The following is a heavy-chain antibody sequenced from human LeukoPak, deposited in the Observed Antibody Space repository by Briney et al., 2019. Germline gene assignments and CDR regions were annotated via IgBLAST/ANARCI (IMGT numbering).Heavy chain of an antibody. CDR2: IRYDGSNK. Sequence: PGGSLRLSCAASGFTFSSYWMSWVRQAPGKGLEWVAFIRYDGSNKYYADSVKGRFTISRDNSKNTLYLQMNSLRAEDTAVYYCAKDYSYGSDYWGQGTLVTVSS. J-gene: IGHJ4*02. CDR1: GFTFSSYW. CDR3: AKDYSYGSDY. D-gene: IGHD5-18*01. V-gene: IGHV3-30*02.